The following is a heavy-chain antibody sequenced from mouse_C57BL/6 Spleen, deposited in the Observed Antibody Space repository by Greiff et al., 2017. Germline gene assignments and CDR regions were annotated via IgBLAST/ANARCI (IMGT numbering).Heavy chain of an antibody. V-gene: IGHV1-50*01. CDR2: IDPSDSYT. Sequence: VQLQQPGAELVKPGASVKLSCKASGYTFTSYWMQWVKQRPGQGLEWIGEIDPSDSYTNYNQKFKGKATLTVDTSSSPAYMQLSSLTSEDSAVYYCARGSNYWYFDVWGTGTTVTVSS. J-gene: IGHJ1*03. CDR1: GYTFTSYW. CDR3: ARGSNYWYFDV. D-gene: IGHD1-1*01.